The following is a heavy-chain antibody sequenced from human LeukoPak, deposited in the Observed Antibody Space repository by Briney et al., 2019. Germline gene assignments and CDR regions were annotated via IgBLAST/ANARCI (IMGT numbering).Heavy chain of an antibody. CDR3: ARARRDYVWGSCYY. V-gene: IGHV3-21*01. D-gene: IGHD3-16*01. CDR1: GFTFSRYS. CDR2: ISRSSSYI. J-gene: IGHJ4*02. Sequence: GGSLRLSCAASGFTFSRYSMSWVRQAPGKGLEWVSSISRSSSYIYYADSVKGRFTISRDNAKNSLFLQMNSLRAEDTAVYYCARARRDYVWGSCYYWGQGTLVTVSS.